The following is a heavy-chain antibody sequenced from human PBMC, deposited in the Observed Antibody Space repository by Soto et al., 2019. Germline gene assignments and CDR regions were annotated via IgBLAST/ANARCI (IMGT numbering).Heavy chain of an antibody. D-gene: IGHD6-13*01. CDR2: IKQDGSEK. CDR3: AREWKDSSSWYGAPGY. V-gene: IGHV3-7*01. Sequence: GGSLRLSCAASGFTFSSYWMSWVRQAPGKGLEWVANIKQDGSEKYYVDSVKGRFTISRDNAKNSLYLQMNSLRAEDTAVYYCAREWKDSSSWYGAPGYWGQGTLVTVSS. J-gene: IGHJ4*02. CDR1: GFTFSSYW.